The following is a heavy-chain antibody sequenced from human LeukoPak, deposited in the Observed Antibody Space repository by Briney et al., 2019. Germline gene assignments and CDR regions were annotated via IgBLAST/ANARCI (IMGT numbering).Heavy chain of an antibody. CDR2: IYYSGST. CDR1: GGSISSSSYY. D-gene: IGHD3-10*01. Sequence: SETLSLTCTVSGGSISSSSYYWGWIRQPPGKGLEWIGSIYYSGSTYYNPSLKSRVTISVDTSKNQFSLKLSSVTAADTAVYYCARHGGRRNITMVRGVIMDWGQGTLVTVSS. CDR3: ARHGGRRNITMVRGVIMD. V-gene: IGHV4-39*01. J-gene: IGHJ4*02.